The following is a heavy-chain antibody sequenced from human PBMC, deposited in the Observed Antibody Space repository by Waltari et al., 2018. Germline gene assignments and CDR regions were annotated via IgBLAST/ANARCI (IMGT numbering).Heavy chain of an antibody. V-gene: IGHV3-48*03. CDR3: ARDPSGGRGGY. CDR2: ISSSGSTI. Sequence: EVQLVESGGGLVQPGGSLRLSCAASGFTFSSSEMNWVRQAPGKGLEWVAYISSSGSTIYYADSVKGRFTISRDNAKNSLYLQMNSLRAEDTAVYYCARDPSGGRGGYWGQGTLVTVSS. J-gene: IGHJ4*02. CDR1: GFTFSSSE. D-gene: IGHD2-15*01.